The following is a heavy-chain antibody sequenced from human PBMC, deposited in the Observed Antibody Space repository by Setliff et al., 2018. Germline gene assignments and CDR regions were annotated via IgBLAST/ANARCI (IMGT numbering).Heavy chain of an antibody. J-gene: IGHJ6*03. Sequence: ASVKVSCKASGYTFTTYAISWMRQAPGQGLEWMGWINTNTGNPSYAQGFTGRFVFSLDTSVSTAYLQISSLKAEDTALYHCARASRFGTIKYRGDYYMDVWGKGTKVTVSS. V-gene: IGHV7-4-1*02. D-gene: IGHD3-10*01. CDR1: GYTFTTYA. CDR2: INTNTGNP. CDR3: ARASRFGTIKYRGDYYMDV.